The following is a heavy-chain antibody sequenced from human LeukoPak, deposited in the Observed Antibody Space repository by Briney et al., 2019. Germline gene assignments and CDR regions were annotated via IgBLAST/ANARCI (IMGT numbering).Heavy chain of an antibody. J-gene: IGHJ3*02. D-gene: IGHD5-18*01. CDR1: GYSFTSYW. V-gene: IGHV5-51*01. CDR2: IYPGDSGT. CDR3: ARRHPDTAMVRDAFDI. Sequence: GESLKISCKGSGYSFTSYWIGWVRQMPGKGLEWMGIIYPGDSGTRYSPSFQGQVTISADKSISTAYLQWSSLKASDTAMYYCARRHPDTAMVRDAFDIWGQGTMVTVSS.